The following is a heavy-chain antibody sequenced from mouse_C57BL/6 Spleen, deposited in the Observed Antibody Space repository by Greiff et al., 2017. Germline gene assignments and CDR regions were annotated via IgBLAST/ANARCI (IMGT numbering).Heavy chain of an antibody. J-gene: IGHJ4*01. Sequence: EVKLVESEGGLVQPGSSMKLSCTASGFTFSDYYMAWVRQVPEKGLEWVANINYDGSSTYYLDSLKSRFIISRDNAKNILYLQMSSLKSEDTATYYCARIGYGLYAMDYWGQGTSVTVSS. CDR2: INYDGSST. V-gene: IGHV5-16*01. D-gene: IGHD1-1*02. CDR1: GFTFSDYY. CDR3: ARIGYGLYAMDY.